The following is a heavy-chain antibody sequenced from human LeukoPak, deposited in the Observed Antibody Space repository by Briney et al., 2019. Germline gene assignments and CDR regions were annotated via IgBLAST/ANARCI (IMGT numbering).Heavy chain of an antibody. CDR3: ATAPRGPVTSPDY. Sequence: ASVKVSCKVSGYTLTELSMHWVRQAPGKGLEWMGGFDPEDGETIYAQKFRGRVTMTEDTSTDTAYMELSSLRSEDTAVYYCATAPRGPVTSPDYWGQGTLVTVSS. J-gene: IGHJ4*02. CDR2: FDPEDGET. CDR1: GYTLTELS. D-gene: IGHD4-17*01. V-gene: IGHV1-24*01.